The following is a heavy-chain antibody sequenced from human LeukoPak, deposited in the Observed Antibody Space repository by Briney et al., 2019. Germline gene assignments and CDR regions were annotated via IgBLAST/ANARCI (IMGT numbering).Heavy chain of an antibody. CDR3: ARHPKITMVRGDQRGWAFDI. CDR1: GGSISSSSYY. Sequence: KPSETLSLTCTVSGGSISSSSYYWGWIRQPPGKGLEWIGSIYYSGSTYYNPSLKSRVTISVDTSKNQFSLKLSSVTAADTAVYYCARHPKITMVRGDQRGWAFDIWGQGTMVTVSS. D-gene: IGHD3-10*01. CDR2: IYYSGST. J-gene: IGHJ3*02. V-gene: IGHV4-39*01.